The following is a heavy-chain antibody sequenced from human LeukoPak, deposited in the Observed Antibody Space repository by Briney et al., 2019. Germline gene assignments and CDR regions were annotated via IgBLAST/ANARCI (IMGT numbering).Heavy chain of an antibody. V-gene: IGHV1-2*02. CDR3: ERDLTVEDLDY. D-gene: IGHD1-14*01. CDR1: VYTFTGYY. Sequence: ASVKVSCKASVYTFTGYYMRWVRQAPGQGLEWMGWINPNSGGTNYAQKFQGRVTMTRDTSISTAYMELSRLTSDAPAVYYCERDLTVEDLDYWGQGTLVSVSS. CDR2: INPNSGGT. J-gene: IGHJ4*02.